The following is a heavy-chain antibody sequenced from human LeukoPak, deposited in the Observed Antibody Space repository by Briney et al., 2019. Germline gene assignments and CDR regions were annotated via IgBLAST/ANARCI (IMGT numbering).Heavy chain of an antibody. D-gene: IGHD2-21*02. CDR2: YYWDDDN. CDR1: GFSLTSRAVG. CDR3: AHRRDYNGDWDGGLFDF. J-gene: IGHJ4*02. Sequence: SGPTLINPTQPLTLTFSFSGFSLTSRAVGEGWIRQPPGKALGWLGLYYWDDDNRYSPSLKSRVTVTKYTSKNQVVLTMTNMDPVDTGTYYCAHRRDYNGDWDGGLFDFWGQGIRVTVSS. V-gene: IGHV2-5*02.